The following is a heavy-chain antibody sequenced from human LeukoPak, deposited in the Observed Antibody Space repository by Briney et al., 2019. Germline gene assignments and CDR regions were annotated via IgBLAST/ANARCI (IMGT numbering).Heavy chain of an antibody. D-gene: IGHD3-10*01. V-gene: IGHV4-39*01. J-gene: IGHJ4*02. Sequence: SETLSLTCTVSGGSISSSSYYWGWIRQPPGKGLEWIGSIYYSGSTYYNRSLKSRVTISVDTSKNQFSLKLSSVTAADTAVYYCARGYYYGSGSSLYFDYWGQGTLVTVSS. CDR3: ARGYYYGSGSSLYFDY. CDR1: GGSISSSSYY. CDR2: IYYSGST.